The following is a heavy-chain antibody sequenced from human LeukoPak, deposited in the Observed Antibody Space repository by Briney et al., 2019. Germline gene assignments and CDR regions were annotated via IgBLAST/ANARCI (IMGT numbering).Heavy chain of an antibody. V-gene: IGHV3-30*03. CDR3: ARDNDGGNSVIDY. J-gene: IGHJ4*02. Sequence: PGGSLRLSCAASGFTFSSYGMHWVRQAPGKGLEWVAVISYDGNNKYYADSVKGRFTISRDNSKNTLYLQMDNLRAEDTAVYYCARDNDGGNSVIDYWGQGTLVTVSS. CDR2: ISYDGNNK. D-gene: IGHD4-23*01. CDR1: GFTFSSYG.